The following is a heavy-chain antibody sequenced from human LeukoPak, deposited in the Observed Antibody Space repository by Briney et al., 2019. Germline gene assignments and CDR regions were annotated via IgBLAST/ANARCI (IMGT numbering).Heavy chain of an antibody. CDR1: GGSIRSYY. V-gene: IGHV4-59*01. CDR3: ARVDYDILTGKRPIDY. Sequence: PSETLSLTCTVSGGSIRSYYWSWIRQPPGKGLEWMGHIYYSGSTKYNPSLKSRVTISVDTSKNQFSLKLSSVTAADTAVYYCARVDYDILTGKRPIDYWGQGTLVTVSS. D-gene: IGHD3-9*01. J-gene: IGHJ4*02. CDR2: IYYSGST.